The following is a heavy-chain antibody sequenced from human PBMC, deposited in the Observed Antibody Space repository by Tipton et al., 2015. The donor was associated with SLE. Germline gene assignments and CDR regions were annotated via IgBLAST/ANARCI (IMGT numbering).Heavy chain of an antibody. V-gene: IGHV4-34*01. CDR3: AKAKGGRINMVRGMINAFDV. D-gene: IGHD3-10*01. CDR2: INDRGST. J-gene: IGHJ3*01. Sequence: TLSLTCAVYGGFFSGYFWNWIRLPPGKGLEWIGQINDRGSTNYNPSLKSRVTISVDTTKNQFSLKLSSVTAADTAVYYCAKAKGGRINMVRGMINAFDVWGQGTTVIVSS. CDR1: GGFFSGYF.